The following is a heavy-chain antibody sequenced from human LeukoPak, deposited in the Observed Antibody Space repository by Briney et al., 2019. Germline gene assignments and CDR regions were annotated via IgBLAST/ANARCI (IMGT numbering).Heavy chain of an antibody. CDR1: GFTFSSYA. Sequence: GGSLRLSCAASGFTFSSYAMHWVRQAPGKGLEWVAVISYDGSNKYYADSVKGRFTISRDNSKNTLYLQMNSLRAEDTAVYYCARSAGSGTHEIDYWGQGTLVTVSS. D-gene: IGHD3-10*01. V-gene: IGHV3-30-3*01. CDR3: ARSAGSGTHEIDY. J-gene: IGHJ4*02. CDR2: ISYDGSNK.